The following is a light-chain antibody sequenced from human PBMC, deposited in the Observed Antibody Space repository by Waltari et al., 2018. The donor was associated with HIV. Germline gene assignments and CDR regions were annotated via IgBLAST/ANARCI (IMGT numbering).Light chain of an antibody. Sequence: QSVLTQPPSVSGAPGQRVTLSCTGSSSNTGAGYAVHGYQQLPGTAPRLLIYDNTIRPSGVPDRFSGSKSGTSASLAIAGLQDEDEAVYYCQSYDRSLSVWVFGGGTKVTVL. CDR2: DNT. J-gene: IGLJ3*02. CDR3: QSYDRSLSVWV. CDR1: SSNTGAGYA. V-gene: IGLV1-40*01.